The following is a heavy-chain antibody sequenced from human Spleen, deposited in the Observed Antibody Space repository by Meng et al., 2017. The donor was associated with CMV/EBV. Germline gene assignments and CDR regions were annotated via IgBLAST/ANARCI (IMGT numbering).Heavy chain of an antibody. CDR3: ARAAGVLYGMDV. V-gene: IGHV3-21*01. Sequence: GESLKISCAASGFTFSSYSMNWVRQAPGKGLEWVSSISSSSSYIYYADSVKGRFTISRDNAKNSLYLQMNSLRAEDTAVYYCARAAGVLYGMDVWGQGTTVTVSS. CDR2: ISSSSSYI. J-gene: IGHJ6*02. CDR1: GFTFSSYS. D-gene: IGHD3-10*01.